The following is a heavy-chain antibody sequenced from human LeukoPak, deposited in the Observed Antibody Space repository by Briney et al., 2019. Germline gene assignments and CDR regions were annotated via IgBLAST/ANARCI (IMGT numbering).Heavy chain of an antibody. CDR2: IRYDGSNK. Sequence: PGGSLRLSCAASGFTFSSYGMHWVRQAPGKGLEWVSFIRYDGSNKYYADSVKGRFTISRDNSKNTLYLQMNSLRAEDTAVYYCARPGSRAFDIWGQGTMVTVSS. J-gene: IGHJ3*02. D-gene: IGHD7-27*01. CDR3: ARPGSRAFDI. V-gene: IGHV3-30*02. CDR1: GFTFSSYG.